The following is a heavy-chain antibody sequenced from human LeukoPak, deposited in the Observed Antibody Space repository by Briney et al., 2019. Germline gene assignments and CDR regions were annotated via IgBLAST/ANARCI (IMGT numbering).Heavy chain of an antibody. D-gene: IGHD6-6*01. J-gene: IGHJ4*02. CDR1: GFTFSDYY. V-gene: IGHV3-11*01. CDR3: AKDGAYIAARPTYFDY. Sequence: GGSLRLSCAASGFTFSDYYMSWIRQAPGKGLEWVSYISSSGSTIYYADSVKGRFTISRDNAKNSLYLQMNSLRTEDTALYYCAKDGAYIAARPTYFDYWGQGTLVTVSS. CDR2: ISSSGSTI.